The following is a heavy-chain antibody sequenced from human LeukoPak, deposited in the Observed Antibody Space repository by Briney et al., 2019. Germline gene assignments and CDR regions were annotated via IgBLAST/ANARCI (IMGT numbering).Heavy chain of an antibody. V-gene: IGHV3-74*01. J-gene: IGHJ6*02. CDR1: GLTFSSYW. D-gene: IGHD1-26*01. CDR3: ATNSQWELLYAIYYGMDV. Sequence: PGGSLRLSCAASGLTFSSYWMHWVRQAPGKGLVWVSRINSDGSSTSYADSVKGRFTISRDNAKNTLYLQMNSLRAEDTAVYYCATNSQWELLYAIYYGMDVWGQGTTVTVSS. CDR2: INSDGSST.